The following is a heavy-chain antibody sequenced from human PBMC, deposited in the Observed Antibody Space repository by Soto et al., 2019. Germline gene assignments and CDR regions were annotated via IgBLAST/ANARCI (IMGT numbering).Heavy chain of an antibody. J-gene: IGHJ6*03. D-gene: IGHD2-21*01. CDR3: AGVFRDYYYYYMDV. CDR1: GFTFSSYG. V-gene: IGHV3-33*01. Sequence: GGSLRLSCAASGFTFSSYGMHWVRQAPGKGLEWVAVIWYDGSNKYYADSVKGRFTISRDNSKNTLYLQMNSLRAEDTAVYYWAGVFRDYYYYYMDVWGKGTTVTVSS. CDR2: IWYDGSNK.